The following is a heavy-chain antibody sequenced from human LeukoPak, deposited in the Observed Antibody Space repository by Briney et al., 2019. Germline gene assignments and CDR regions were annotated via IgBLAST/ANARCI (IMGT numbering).Heavy chain of an antibody. J-gene: IGHJ4*02. CDR3: ARGGFYCSGGSCYLTTIYYFDY. D-gene: IGHD2-15*01. Sequence: KFGESLKISCKGSGYSFTSYWIGWVRQMPGKGLEWMGIIYPGDSDTRYSPSFQGHVTISADKSISTAYLQWSSLKASDTAMYYCARGGFYCSGGSCYLTTIYYFDYWGQGTLVTVSS. CDR1: GYSFTSYW. CDR2: IYPGDSDT. V-gene: IGHV5-51*01.